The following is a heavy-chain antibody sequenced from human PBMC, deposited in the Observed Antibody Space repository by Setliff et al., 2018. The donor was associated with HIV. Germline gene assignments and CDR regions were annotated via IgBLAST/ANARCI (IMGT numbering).Heavy chain of an antibody. CDR2: VYGGGST. J-gene: IGHJ5*02. Sequence: SETLSLTCSVSGYSINSDYYWGWIRQSPGKGLQWIGHVYGGGSTSYNPSLKNRVVISVDRSEERFSLKMTSTTAADTAVYYCATYADRESNRFDPWGQGILVTVSS. CDR3: ATYADRESNRFDP. CDR1: GYSINSDYY. V-gene: IGHV4-38-2*01. D-gene: IGHD3-10*01.